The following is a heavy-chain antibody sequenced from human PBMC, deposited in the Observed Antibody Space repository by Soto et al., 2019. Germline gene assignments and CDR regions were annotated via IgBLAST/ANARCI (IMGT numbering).Heavy chain of an antibody. Sequence: GGSLRLSCAASGFTFSSYAMSWVRQAPGKGLEWVSAISGSGGSTYYADSVKGRFTISRDNSKNTLYLQMNSLRAEDTAVYYCAKDVLMTTVTTLDYWGQGTLVTVSS. CDR1: GFTFSSYA. V-gene: IGHV3-23*01. J-gene: IGHJ4*02. D-gene: IGHD4-17*01. CDR3: AKDVLMTTVTTLDY. CDR2: ISGSGGST.